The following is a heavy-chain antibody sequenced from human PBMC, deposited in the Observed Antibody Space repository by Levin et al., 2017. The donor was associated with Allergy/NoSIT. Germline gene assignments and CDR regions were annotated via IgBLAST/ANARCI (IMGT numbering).Heavy chain of an antibody. D-gene: IGHD5-12*01. V-gene: IGHV1-46*01. CDR3: ARDGLRFAYYYYGMDV. J-gene: IGHJ6*02. CDR2: INPSGGST. Sequence: ASVKVSCKASGYTFTSYYMHWVRQAPGQGLEWMGIINPSGGSTSYAQKFQGRVTMTRDTSTSTVYMELSSLRSEDTAVYYCARDGLRFAYYYYGMDVWGQGTTVTVSS. CDR1: GYTFTSYY.